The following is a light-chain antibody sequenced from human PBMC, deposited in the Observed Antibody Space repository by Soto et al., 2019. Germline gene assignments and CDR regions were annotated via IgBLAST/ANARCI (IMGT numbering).Light chain of an antibody. Sequence: DIQMTQSPSTLSASVGDRVTITCRASQSISSWLAWYQQKPGKAPKLLIYKASSLESGVPSRFSGSGSGTEFTLTISSLQHDDFAAYYCKQDNSESHTFGQGTKLAIK. J-gene: IGKJ2*01. CDR3: KQDNSESHT. CDR1: QSISSW. V-gene: IGKV1-5*03. CDR2: KAS.